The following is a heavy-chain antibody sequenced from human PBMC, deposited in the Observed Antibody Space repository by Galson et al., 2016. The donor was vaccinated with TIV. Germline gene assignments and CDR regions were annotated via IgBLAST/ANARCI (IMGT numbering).Heavy chain of an antibody. CDR2: ILPVSGTT. CDR1: GGTFNNYA. V-gene: IGHV1-69*05. CDR3: ARDIPCGGSCYFFDD. Sequence: SVKVSCKASGGTFNNYAVNWVRQAPGQGLQWMGGILPVSGTTNYAPTFQDRVTITTDGSTTAVFLVLSALRSEDTAVCFCARDIPCGGSCYFFDDWGQGTLVTVST. J-gene: IGHJ4*02. D-gene: IGHD2-15*01.